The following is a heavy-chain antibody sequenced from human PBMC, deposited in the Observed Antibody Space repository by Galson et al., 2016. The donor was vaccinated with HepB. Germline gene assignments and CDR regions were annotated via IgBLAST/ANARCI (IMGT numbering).Heavy chain of an antibody. CDR2: IYPGDSYT. Sequence: QSGADVKKPGESLKISCEGSASSFSAHWIAWVRQMPGKGLEWMGIIYPGDSYTTCSPSFQGQVTISADKSINTAYLQWSSLKPSDTATYYCARTFCGGDCFFDYWGQGTLVTVSS. J-gene: IGHJ4*02. V-gene: IGHV5-51*01. D-gene: IGHD2-21*02. CDR1: ASSFSAHW. CDR3: ARTFCGGDCFFDY.